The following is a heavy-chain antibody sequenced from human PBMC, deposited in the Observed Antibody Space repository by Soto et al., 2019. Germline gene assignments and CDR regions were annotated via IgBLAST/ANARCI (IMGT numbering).Heavy chain of an antibody. Sequence: QVQLVESGGGVVQPGRSLRLSCAASGFTFSSYAMHWVRQAPGKGLEWVVVISSDGSHKYYADSVKGRFTISRDNSKNTLYLQMNSLRAEDTALYYCAKDDVAAQCLDPWGQGTLVTVSS. J-gene: IGHJ5*02. D-gene: IGHD6-6*01. CDR3: AKDDVAAQCLDP. CDR1: GFTFSSYA. CDR2: ISSDGSHK. V-gene: IGHV3-30*18.